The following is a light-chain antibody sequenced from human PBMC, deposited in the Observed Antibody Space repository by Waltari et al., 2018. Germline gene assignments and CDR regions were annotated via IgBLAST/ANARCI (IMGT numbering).Light chain of an antibody. CDR2: GAS. CDR3: QHYVILPAT. J-gene: IGKJ1*01. V-gene: IGKV3-20*01. Sequence: EIVLTQSPGTLSLSPGERATLTCRASQSVGGTLAWYQQKPGQAPRLLLYGASIRAPGTPDRFSGTGSGTDFSLTISRLEPEDFAVYYCQHYVILPATFVQGTKVEIK. CDR1: QSVGGT.